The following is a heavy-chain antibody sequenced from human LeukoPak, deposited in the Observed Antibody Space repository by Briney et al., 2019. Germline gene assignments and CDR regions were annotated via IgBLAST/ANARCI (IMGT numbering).Heavy chain of an antibody. D-gene: IGHD3-10*01. Sequence: GGSLRLSCAASGFTLSSYAMSWVRQAPGKGLEWVSVISGSGDTTYYADSVKGRFTISRDNSKNTLYLQMNSLRAEDTAVYYCATNYYASGSHEYFQHWGQGTLVTVSS. V-gene: IGHV3-23*01. CDR2: ISGSGDTT. CDR3: ATNYYASGSHEYFQH. J-gene: IGHJ1*01. CDR1: GFTLSSYA.